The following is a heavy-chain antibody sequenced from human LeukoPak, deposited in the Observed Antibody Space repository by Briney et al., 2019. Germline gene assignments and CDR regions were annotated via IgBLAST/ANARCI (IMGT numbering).Heavy chain of an antibody. CDR1: GFTVSSNH. CDR3: AREYQVSYSGYDY. J-gene: IGHJ4*02. V-gene: IGHV3-53*01. Sequence: GGSLRLSCTVSGFTVSSNHMNWVRQAPGKGLEWVSVIYSGGRTNSADSVKGRFTISRDNSKNMLYLQMNSLRAEDTAVYFCAREYQVSYSGYDYWGQGTLVTVSS. CDR2: IYSGGRT. D-gene: IGHD5-12*01.